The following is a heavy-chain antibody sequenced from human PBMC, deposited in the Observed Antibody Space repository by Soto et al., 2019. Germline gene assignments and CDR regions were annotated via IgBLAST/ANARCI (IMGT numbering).Heavy chain of an antibody. J-gene: IGHJ6*02. CDR1: GFIFSDYD. V-gene: IGHV3-23*01. CDR3: VRQAKLTTVSANVGFYYGLDV. Sequence: PGGSLRLSYAASGFIFSDYDMSWVRQAPGKGLEWVSGISGSGAATFYADSAKGRFTTSRDNSKNRLFLQMNRLRAEDTAAHFCVRQAKLTTVSANVGFYYGLDVWGQGATVTVSS. D-gene: IGHD4-4*01. CDR2: ISGSGAAT.